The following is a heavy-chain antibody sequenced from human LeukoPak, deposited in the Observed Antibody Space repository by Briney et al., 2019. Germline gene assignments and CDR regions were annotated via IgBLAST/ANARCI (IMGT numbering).Heavy chain of an antibody. J-gene: IGHJ4*02. CDR2: ISGSGGST. CDR1: GFTFSSYA. D-gene: IGHD3-10*01. CDR3: AKAAVLWFGEYLFDY. Sequence: GGSLRLPCAASGFTFSSYAMSWVRQAPGKGLEWVSAISGSGGSTYYADSVKGRFTISRDNSKNTLYLQMNSLRAEDTAVYYCAKAAVLWFGEYLFDYWGQGTLVTVSS. V-gene: IGHV3-23*01.